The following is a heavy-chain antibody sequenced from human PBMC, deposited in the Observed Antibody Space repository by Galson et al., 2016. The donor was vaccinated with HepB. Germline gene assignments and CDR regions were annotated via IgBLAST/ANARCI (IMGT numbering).Heavy chain of an antibody. CDR1: GFTFSNYW. V-gene: IGHV3-7*04. J-gene: IGHJ4*02. Sequence: SLRLSCAASGFTFSNYWMSWVRQAPGKGLEWVADISFDGGKQHYADSVKGRFSISRDTSRVYLQMSSLTPADTGLYYCARDYSYSSNWPGYWGQGTLVIVSS. CDR3: ARDYSYSSNWPGY. CDR2: ISFDGGKQ. D-gene: IGHD7-27*01.